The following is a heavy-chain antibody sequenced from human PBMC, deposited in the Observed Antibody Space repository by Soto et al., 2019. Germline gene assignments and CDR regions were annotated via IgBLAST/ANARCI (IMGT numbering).Heavy chain of an antibody. Sequence: QLQLQESGTGRVKLSQTLCLTCAVSGGSISSGGYSWIWIRPPPGKGLEWIGYIYHSGSTYYSPSLKSRVTISVDRSKNQFSLKLSSVTAADTAVYYCASRPSGSGFDPWGQGTLVTVSS. CDR3: ASRPSGSGFDP. CDR1: GGSISSGGYS. V-gene: IGHV4-30-2*01. CDR2: IYHSGST. D-gene: IGHD1-26*01. J-gene: IGHJ5*02.